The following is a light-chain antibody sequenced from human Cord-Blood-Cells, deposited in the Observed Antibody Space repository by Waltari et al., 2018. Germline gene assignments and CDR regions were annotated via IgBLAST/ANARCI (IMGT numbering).Light chain of an antibody. CDR1: QSVLYSSNNKNY. CDR3: QQYYSTPFT. V-gene: IGKV4-1*01. J-gene: IGKJ3*01. Sequence: DIVMTQSPDSLAVSLGERATINCKSSQSVLYSSNNKNYLAWSQQKPGQPPKLLIYWASTRESGVPDRFSGSGSVTDFTLTISSLQAEDVAVYYCQQYYSTPFTFGPGTKVDIK. CDR2: WAS.